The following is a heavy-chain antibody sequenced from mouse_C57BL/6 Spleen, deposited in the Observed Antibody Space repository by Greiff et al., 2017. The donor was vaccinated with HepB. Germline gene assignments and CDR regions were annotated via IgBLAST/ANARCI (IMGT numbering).Heavy chain of an antibody. CDR3: ARYSPVITTVVATERYFDV. V-gene: IGHV7-3*01. CDR2: IRNKAIGYTS. CDR1: GFTFTDYY. D-gene: IGHD1-1*01. Sequence: DVQLVESGGGLVQPGGSLSLSCAASGFTFTDYYMSWVRQPPGKALEWLGFIRNKAIGYTSEYSASVKGWFTISRDNSPSILYLQTNALRAEASATSYCARYSPVITTVVATERYFDVWGTRTTVTVSS. J-gene: IGHJ1*03.